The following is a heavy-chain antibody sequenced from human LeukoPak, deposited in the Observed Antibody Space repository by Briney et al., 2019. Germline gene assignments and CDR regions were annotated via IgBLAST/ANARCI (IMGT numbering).Heavy chain of an antibody. D-gene: IGHD3-22*01. J-gene: IGHJ4*02. CDR3: AASYDSSGYYPGY. V-gene: IGHV4-39*01. CDR2: MSYSRST. Sequence: SETLSLTCTVSGGSISSSSYYWVWIRQPPGKGLEWIGSMSYSRSTDYNPSLKSRVTISADTSKNQFSLKLSSVTAADTAVYYCAASYDSSGYYPGYWGQGTLVTVSS. CDR1: GGSISSSSYY.